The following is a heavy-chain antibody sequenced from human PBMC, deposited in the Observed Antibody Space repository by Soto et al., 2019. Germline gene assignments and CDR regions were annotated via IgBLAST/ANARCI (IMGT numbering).Heavy chain of an antibody. D-gene: IGHD5-12*01. V-gene: IGHV4-59*01. Sequence: QVQLQESGPGLVKPSETLSLTCTVSGGSISSYYWSWIRQPPGKGLEWIGYIYYSGSTNYNPSLKSRVTISVDTSKNQFSLKLRSVTAADTAVYYCARDLATRRWGNYYYYYGMDVWGQGTTVTVSS. CDR3: ARDLATRRWGNYYYYYGMDV. CDR2: IYYSGST. J-gene: IGHJ6*02. CDR1: GGSISSYY.